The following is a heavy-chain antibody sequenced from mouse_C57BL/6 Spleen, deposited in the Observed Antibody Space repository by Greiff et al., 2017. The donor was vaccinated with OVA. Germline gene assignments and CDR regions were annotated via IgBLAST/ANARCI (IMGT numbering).Heavy chain of an antibody. CDR3: ARQDYGRENGYFDV. CDR1: GFTFSSYG. Sequence: EVLLVESGGDLVKPGGSLKLSCAASGFTFSSYGMSWVRQTPDQRLEWVATISSGGSYTYYPDSVKGRFPISRDNAKNTLYLQMSSLKSEDTAMYYRARQDYGRENGYFDVWGTGTTVTVSS. V-gene: IGHV5-6*01. D-gene: IGHD1-1*01. CDR2: ISSGGSYT. J-gene: IGHJ1*03.